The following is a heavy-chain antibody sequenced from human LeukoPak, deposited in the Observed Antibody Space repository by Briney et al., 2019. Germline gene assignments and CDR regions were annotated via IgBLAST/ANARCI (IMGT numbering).Heavy chain of an antibody. CDR2: IYPRDSDT. V-gene: IGHV5-51*01. Sequence: GESLKISCKGSGYTFSSNWIGWVRQMPGKGLEWMGIIYPRDSDTRYSPSFQGQVTISADKSISTAYLQWSSLKASDTAMYYCARQDGSGLYYFDYWGQGTLVTVSS. CDR3: ARQDGSGLYYFDY. J-gene: IGHJ4*02. CDR1: GYTFSSNW. D-gene: IGHD3-10*01.